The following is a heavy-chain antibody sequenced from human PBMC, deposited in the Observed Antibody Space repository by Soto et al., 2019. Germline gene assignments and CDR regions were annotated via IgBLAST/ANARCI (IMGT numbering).Heavy chain of an antibody. CDR2: IWYDGSNK. CDR3: ARDPYDFHYYYYYGMDV. D-gene: IGHD3-3*01. V-gene: IGHV3-33*01. CDR1: GFTFSSYG. Sequence: GGSLRLSCAASGFTFSSYGMHWVRQAPGKGLEWVAVIWYDGSNKYYADSVKGRFTISRDNSKNTLYLQMNSLRAEDTAVYYCARDPYDFHYYYYYGMDVWGQGTTVTVSS. J-gene: IGHJ6*02.